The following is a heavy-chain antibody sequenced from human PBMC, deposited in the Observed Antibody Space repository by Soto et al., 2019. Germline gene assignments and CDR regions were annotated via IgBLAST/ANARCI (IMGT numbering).Heavy chain of an antibody. J-gene: IGHJ4*02. CDR3: AHVFWRGINHYFAY. V-gene: IGHV2-5*02. Sequence: QITLKESGPTLVKPTQTLTLTCTFSGFSLSTSGVGVGWIRQPPGKALEWLAVIYWDDDKRYSPSLKSRLTITNDTSKTQVVLTMPNVAPVDTATYYCAHVFWRGINHYFAYGGQGSLVTVSS. CDR2: IYWDDDK. D-gene: IGHD2-21*01. CDR1: GFSLSTSGVG.